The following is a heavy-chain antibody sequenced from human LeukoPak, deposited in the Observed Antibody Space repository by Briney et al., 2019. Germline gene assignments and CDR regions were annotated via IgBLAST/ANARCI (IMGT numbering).Heavy chain of an antibody. V-gene: IGHV3-48*03. CDR3: AELGITMIRGV. J-gene: IGHJ6*04. CDR2: ISSSGSTI. Sequence: GGTLRLSCAASGFTFSSYEMNWVRKAQGQGLERVSYISSSGSTIYYADSVKGRLTISTDNAKNSLFLLMNSPRTADNAADYYAELGITMIRGVWGKGTTVTISS. CDR1: GFTFSSYE. D-gene: IGHD3-22*01.